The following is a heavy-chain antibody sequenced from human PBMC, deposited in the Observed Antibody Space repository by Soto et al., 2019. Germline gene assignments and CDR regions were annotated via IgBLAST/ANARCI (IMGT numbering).Heavy chain of an antibody. CDR2: ISYDGRNK. D-gene: IGHD3-22*01. CDR3: VKGNYDISGLSLNWFDP. J-gene: IGHJ5*02. V-gene: IGHV3-30*18. Sequence: QVQLVESGGGVVQPERSLRLSCAASGFTFSNYAMHWVRQAPGKGPEWVAAISYDGRNKYYADSVKGRFTISRDNSKNTLDLQMNSLRAEDTAVYYCVKGNYDISGLSLNWFDPWGQGTLVTVSS. CDR1: GFTFSNYA.